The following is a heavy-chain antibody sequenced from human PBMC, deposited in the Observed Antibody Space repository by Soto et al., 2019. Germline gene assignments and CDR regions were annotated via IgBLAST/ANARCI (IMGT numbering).Heavy chain of an antibody. Sequence: PGGSLRLSCAASGFTFSGYGMHWVRQAPGKGLEWVAVIWYDGSNKYYADSVKGRFTISRDNSKNTLYLQMNSLRAEDTAVYYCARERGYYYDSSGYKTSNWFDPWGQGTLVTVSS. J-gene: IGHJ5*02. CDR2: IWYDGSNK. D-gene: IGHD3-22*01. V-gene: IGHV3-33*01. CDR1: GFTFSGYG. CDR3: ARERGYYYDSSGYKTSNWFDP.